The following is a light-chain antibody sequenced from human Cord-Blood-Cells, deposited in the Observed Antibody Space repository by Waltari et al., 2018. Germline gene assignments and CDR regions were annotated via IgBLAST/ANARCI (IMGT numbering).Light chain of an antibody. Sequence: QTVVTQEPSFSVSPGGTVTLTCGLSSGSVSTSYYPSWYQQTPGQAPRTLIYSTNSRSAGVPDRCSGSILGNKAALTITGGQADDESDYYCVLYMGSGIWVFGGGTKLTVL. V-gene: IGLV8-61*01. J-gene: IGLJ3*02. CDR3: VLYMGSGIWV. CDR2: STN. CDR1: SGSVSTSYY.